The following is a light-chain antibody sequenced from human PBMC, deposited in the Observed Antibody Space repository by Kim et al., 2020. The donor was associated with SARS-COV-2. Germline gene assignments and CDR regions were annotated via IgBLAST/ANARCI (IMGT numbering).Light chain of an antibody. CDR1: SLRSYY. CDR2: VKT. J-gene: IGLJ2*01. V-gene: IGLV3-19*01. CDR3: NSRDSTGSHVV. Sequence: SSELTQDPAVSVALGQTVRITCQGDSLRSYYASWYQQKPGQSPVLVIYVKTLRPSGIPDRFSGSSSGNTASLTITGAQAEDEADYYCNSRDSTGSHVVFG.